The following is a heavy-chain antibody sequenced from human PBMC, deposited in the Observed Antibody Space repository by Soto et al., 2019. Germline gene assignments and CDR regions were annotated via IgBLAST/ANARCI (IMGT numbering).Heavy chain of an antibody. J-gene: IGHJ6*02. V-gene: IGHV1-3*05. CDR3: ARGNSGYDFYGMDV. CDR2: INAGNGNT. D-gene: IGHD5-12*01. CDR1: GYTFTSYA. Sequence: QVQLVQSGAEEKKPGASVKVSCKASGYTFTSYAMHWVRQAPGQRLEWMGWINAGNGNTKYSPKFQGRVTITRDTSASTAYMELSRLRSEDTAVYYCARGNSGYDFYGMDVWGQGTTVTVSS.